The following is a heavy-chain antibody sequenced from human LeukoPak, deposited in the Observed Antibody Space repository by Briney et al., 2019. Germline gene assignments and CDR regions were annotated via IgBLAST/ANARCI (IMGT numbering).Heavy chain of an antibody. Sequence: TLSLTCAVYGGSFSGYYWSWIRQPPGKALEWLARIDWDDDKYYSTSLKTRLTISKDTSKNRVVLTMTNMDPVDTATYYCASRYSGWLDYWGQGTLVTVSS. D-gene: IGHD6-19*01. V-gene: IGHV2-70*11. CDR1: GGSFSGYY. CDR2: IDWDDDK. J-gene: IGHJ4*02. CDR3: ASRYSGWLDY.